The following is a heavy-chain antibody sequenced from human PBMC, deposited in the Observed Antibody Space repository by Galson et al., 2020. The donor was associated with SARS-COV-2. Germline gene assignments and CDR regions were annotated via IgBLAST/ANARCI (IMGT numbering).Heavy chain of an antibody. D-gene: IGHD1-26*01. CDR2: ISYDGSNK. Sequence: QLGESLKISCAASGFTFRSNAVHWVRQAPGKGLEWVAGISYDGSNKYYADSVKGRFTISRDNSKNTLDLQMNSLRAEDTAVYYCARDGSGSYYVGGYFDYWGQGTLVTVSS. CDR1: GFTFRSNA. CDR3: ARDGSGSYYVGGYFDY. J-gene: IGHJ4*02. V-gene: IGHV3-30*04.